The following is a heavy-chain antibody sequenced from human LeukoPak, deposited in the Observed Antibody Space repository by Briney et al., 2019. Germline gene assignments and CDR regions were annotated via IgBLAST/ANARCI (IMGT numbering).Heavy chain of an antibody. CDR1: GGSVSSGSYY. CDR3: ARDRSHGDYVPYYFDF. J-gene: IGHJ4*02. CDR2: IYHSGST. D-gene: IGHD4-17*01. V-gene: IGHV4-61*01. Sequence: SETLSLTCTVSGGSVSSGSYYWSWIRQPPGKGLEWIGYIYHSGSTNYNPSLRSRVTISLDASKNQFSLRLSSVTAADTAIYYCARDRSHGDYVPYYFDFWGQGSLVTVSS.